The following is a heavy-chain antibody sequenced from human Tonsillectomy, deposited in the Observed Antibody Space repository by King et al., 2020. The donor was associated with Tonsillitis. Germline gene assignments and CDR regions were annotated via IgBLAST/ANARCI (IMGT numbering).Heavy chain of an antibody. CDR1: GVTFSNAW. CDR3: STSQRRSCSGGSCSSHFDY. D-gene: IGHD2-15*01. CDR2: IKSKTDGGTT. V-gene: IGHV3-15*01. Sequence: VQLVESWGGLVKPGGSLRLSCAASGVTFSNAWMNWVRLAPGKGLEWVGRIKSKTDGGTTDYAAPVKGRFTISRDDSENTLSLQMISLKTEDTAVYYCSTSQRRSCSGGSCSSHFDYWGQGTLVTVSS. J-gene: IGHJ4*02.